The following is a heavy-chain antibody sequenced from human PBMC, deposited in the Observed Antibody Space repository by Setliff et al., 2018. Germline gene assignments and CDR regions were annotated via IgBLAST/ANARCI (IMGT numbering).Heavy chain of an antibody. CDR2: IKQDGSDK. CDR3: TYYYDPKGAFDI. J-gene: IGHJ3*02. Sequence: GGSLSLSCAASGFTFSAFWMSWVRQAPGKGLEWVANIKQDGSDKYYVDSVKGRFTISRDNAKNSLYLQMNSLRAEDTAVYYCTYYYDPKGAFDIWGRGTMVTVSS. D-gene: IGHD3-22*01. CDR1: GFTFSAFW. V-gene: IGHV3-7*03.